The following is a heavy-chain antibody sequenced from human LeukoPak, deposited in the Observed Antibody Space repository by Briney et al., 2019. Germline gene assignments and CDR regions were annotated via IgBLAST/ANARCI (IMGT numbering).Heavy chain of an antibody. CDR3: ARGSGWNAFDP. CDR2: IYTNGWT. J-gene: IGHJ5*02. D-gene: IGHD6-19*01. CDR1: AGTINTDLCY. V-gene: IGHV4-61*02. Sequence: SQTLSLTCTVSAGTINTDLCYWTWIRQPAGKGLEWIGRIYTNGWTDYNPPLKSRVTMSVDTSKNQFSLKLSFVTSADTALYYCARGSGWNAFDPWGQGTLVTVSS.